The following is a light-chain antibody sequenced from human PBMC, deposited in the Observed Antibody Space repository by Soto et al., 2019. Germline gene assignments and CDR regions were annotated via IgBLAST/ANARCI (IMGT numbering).Light chain of an antibody. J-gene: IGKJ1*01. CDR3: PQPMSYPWT. V-gene: IGKV1-9*01. CDR2: AAS. CDR1: QDISSY. Sequence: DIQLTQSPSFLSASVGDRVTITCRASQDISSYLAWYQQKPGKAPKLLVYAASTLQSGVPSRFSCRGSGTEFMLTISCLQPEDFATYYCPQPMSYPWTFGQGTKVDI.